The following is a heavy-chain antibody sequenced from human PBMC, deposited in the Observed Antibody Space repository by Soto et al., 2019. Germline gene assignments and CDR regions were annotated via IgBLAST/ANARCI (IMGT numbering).Heavy chain of an antibody. CDR1: GYTFTSYA. Sequence: ASVKVSCKASGYTFTSYAMHWMRQAPGQRLEWMGWINAGNGNTKYSQKFQGRVTITRDTSASTAYMELSSLRSEDTAVYYCARDTIFGVVTSYYYYYMDVWGKGTTVTVSS. V-gene: IGHV1-3*01. CDR3: ARDTIFGVVTSYYYYYMDV. D-gene: IGHD3-3*01. CDR2: INAGNGNT. J-gene: IGHJ6*03.